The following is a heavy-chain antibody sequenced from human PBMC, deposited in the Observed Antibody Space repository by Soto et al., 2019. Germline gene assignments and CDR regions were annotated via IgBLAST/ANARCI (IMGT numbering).Heavy chain of an antibody. CDR1: GYTFTSYG. Sequence: QVQLVQSGAEVKKPGASVKVSCKASGYTFTSYGISWVRQAPGQGLEWMGWISAYNGNTNYAQKLQGRVTRTTDPSTITAYMELRRRRSDDTAVYYCARQPVAGTAFFDYWGQGTLVTVSS. V-gene: IGHV1-18*01. CDR2: ISAYNGNT. D-gene: IGHD6-19*01. CDR3: ARQPVAGTAFFDY. J-gene: IGHJ4*02.